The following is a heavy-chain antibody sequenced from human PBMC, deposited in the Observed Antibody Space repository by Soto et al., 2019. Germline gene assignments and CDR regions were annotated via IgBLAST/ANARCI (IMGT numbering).Heavy chain of an antibody. CDR2: IYTSGST. V-gene: IGHV4-4*07. D-gene: IGHD2-15*01. CDR3: AREGYCSGGSCYAYAFDI. CDR1: GGSISSYY. Sequence: PSETLSLTCTVSGGSISSYYWSWIRQPAGKGLEWIGRIYTSGSTNYNPSLKSRVTMSVDTSKNQFSLKLSSVTAADTAVYYCAREGYCSGGSCYAYAFDIWGQGTMVTVPS. J-gene: IGHJ3*02.